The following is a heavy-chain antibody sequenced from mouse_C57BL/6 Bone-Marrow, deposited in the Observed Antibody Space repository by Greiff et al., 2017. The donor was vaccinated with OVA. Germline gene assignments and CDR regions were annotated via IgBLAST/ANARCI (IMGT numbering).Heavy chain of an antibody. CDR1: GFTFSSYA. D-gene: IGHD2-1*01. J-gene: IGHJ3*01. V-gene: IGHV5-9-1*02. Sequence: EVKVVESGEGLVKPGGSLKLSCAASGFTFSSYAMSWVRQTPEKRLEWVAYISSGGDYIYYADTVKGRFTISRDNARNTLYLQMSSLKSEDTAMYYCTGNPVGFAYWGQGTLVTVSA. CDR2: ISSGGDYI. CDR3: TGNPVGFAY.